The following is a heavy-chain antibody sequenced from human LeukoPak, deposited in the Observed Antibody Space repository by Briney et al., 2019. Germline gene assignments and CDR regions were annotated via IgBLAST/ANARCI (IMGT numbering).Heavy chain of an antibody. CDR3: ARAGNPDVETAMVLLSV. D-gene: IGHD5-18*01. CDR1: GFTFSSYS. CDR2: ISSSSSYI. J-gene: IGHJ6*02. Sequence: PGGSLRLSCAASGFTFSSYSMNWVRQAPGKGLEWVSSISSSSSYIYYADSVKGRFTISRDNAKNSLYLQMNSLRAEDTAVYYCARAGNPDVETAMVLLSVWGQGTTVTVSS. V-gene: IGHV3-21*04.